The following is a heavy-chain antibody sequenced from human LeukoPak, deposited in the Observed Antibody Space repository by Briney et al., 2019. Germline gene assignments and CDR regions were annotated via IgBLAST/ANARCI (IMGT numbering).Heavy chain of an antibody. Sequence: SETLSLTCTVSGGSVSSSSYYWGWIRQPPGKGLEWIGSVYYSGSTYYNPSLKSRVTISVDTSKNQFSLKMSSVTGADTTLFYCARHRGGSSPSVFDSWGQGTLVTVSS. CDR3: ARHRGGSSPSVFDS. D-gene: IGHD2-15*01. J-gene: IGHJ4*02. V-gene: IGHV4-39*01. CDR1: GGSVSSSSYY. CDR2: VYYSGST.